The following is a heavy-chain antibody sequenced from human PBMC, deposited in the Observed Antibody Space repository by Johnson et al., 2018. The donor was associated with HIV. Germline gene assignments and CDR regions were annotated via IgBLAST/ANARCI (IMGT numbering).Heavy chain of an antibody. CDR2: IRYDGSNK. D-gene: IGHD1-1*01. J-gene: IGHJ3*02. Sequence: QMLLVESGGGVVRPGGSLRLSCAASGFTFSSYGMHWVRQAPGEGLEWVAFIRYDGSNKYYADSVKGRFTISRDNSKNTLYLQMNSLRAEDTAVYYCANFYTDNTLGLFGAFDIWGQGTMVTVSS. CDR3: ANFYTDNTLGLFGAFDI. V-gene: IGHV3-30*02. CDR1: GFTFSSYG.